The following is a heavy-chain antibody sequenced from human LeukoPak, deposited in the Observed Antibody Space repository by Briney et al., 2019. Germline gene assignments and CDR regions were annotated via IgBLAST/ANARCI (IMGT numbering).Heavy chain of an antibody. V-gene: IGHV3-23*01. D-gene: IGHD6-13*01. CDR2: ISGSGGST. CDR3: AKVVSSYSSSWYVDY. CDR1: GFTFSSYA. Sequence: GGSLRLSCAASGFTFSSYAMSWVRQAPGKGLEWVPAISGSGGSTYYADSVKGRFTISRDNSKNTLYLQMNSLRAEDTAVYYCAKVVSSYSSSWYVDYWGQGTLVTVSS. J-gene: IGHJ4*02.